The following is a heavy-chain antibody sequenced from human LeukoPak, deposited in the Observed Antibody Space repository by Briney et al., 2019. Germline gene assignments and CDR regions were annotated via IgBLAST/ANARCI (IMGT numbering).Heavy chain of an antibody. CDR3: ATGAYCGGACYKLIDY. CDR1: GYTLTEVS. J-gene: IGHJ4*02. D-gene: IGHD2-21*02. CDR2: FDLEDGET. Sequence: AAVKVSCKVSGYTLTEVSMHGGRQAPRKGGGWMGGFDLEDGETIYAQKFQGRVTMTAATSTDTAYMELSRLRSEDTAVYYCATGAYCGGACYKLIDYWGQGTLVTVSS. V-gene: IGHV1-24*01.